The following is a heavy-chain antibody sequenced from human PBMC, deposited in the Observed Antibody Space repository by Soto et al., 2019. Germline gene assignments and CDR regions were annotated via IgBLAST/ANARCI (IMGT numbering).Heavy chain of an antibody. D-gene: IGHD5-18*01. V-gene: IGHV1-69*01. CDR1: GGTFSTLA. CDR2: IIPIFGRP. CDR3: ARGRGYNTKFDY. J-gene: IGHJ4*02. Sequence: QVQLVQSGTEVKKPGSSVKVSCKASGGTFSTLAVSWVRQAPGQGLEWMGGIIPIFGRPVYAQKFQGRVTITADESTSIVYMELSSLSSEDTAVYFCARGRGYNTKFDYWGQGTLVTVSS.